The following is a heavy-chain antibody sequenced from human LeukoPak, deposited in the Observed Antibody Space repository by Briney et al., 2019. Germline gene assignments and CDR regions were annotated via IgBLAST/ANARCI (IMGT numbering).Heavy chain of an antibody. CDR2: ISSSGSTI. V-gene: IGHV3-11*04. D-gene: IGHD3-22*01. CDR3: ASEAYYYDSSGYPAEYFQH. CDR1: GFTFSDYY. Sequence: KTGGSLRLSCAASGFTFSDYYMSWIRQAPGKGLEWVSYISSSGSTIYYADSVKGRFTISRDNAKNSLYLQMNSLRAEDTAVYYCASEAYYYDSSGYPAEYFQHWGQGTLVTVSS. J-gene: IGHJ1*01.